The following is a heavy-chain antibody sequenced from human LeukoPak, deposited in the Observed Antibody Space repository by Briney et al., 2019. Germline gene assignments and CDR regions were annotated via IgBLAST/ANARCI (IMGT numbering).Heavy chain of an antibody. CDR3: AKFLSSSSDTSPSDTSYYYCSMDV. J-gene: IGHJ6*03. Sequence: GGSLRLSCAASGFTVGGNYMSWVRQAPGKGLEWVSVIYSGGSTYYADSVKGRFTVSRDHSKNTLYLQMNSLRAEDTALYYCAKFLSSSSDTSPSDTSYYYCSMDVGGKETTVTVSS. CDR2: IYSGGST. D-gene: IGHD6-6*01. CDR1: GFTVGGNY. V-gene: IGHV3-53*01.